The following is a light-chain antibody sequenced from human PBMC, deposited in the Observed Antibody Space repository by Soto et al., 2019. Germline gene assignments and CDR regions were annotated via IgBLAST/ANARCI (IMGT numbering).Light chain of an antibody. J-gene: IGKJ4*01. Sequence: EIVMTQSPATLSVSPGEGATLSCRASQSVSSNLAWYQQKPGQAPRLLISGASARVTGIPARFSGSGSGTDFTLSVSSMQSADLAIYYCQQYHNWPLTFGGGTTVEIK. CDR3: QQYHNWPLT. CDR1: QSVSSN. V-gene: IGKV3-15*01. CDR2: GAS.